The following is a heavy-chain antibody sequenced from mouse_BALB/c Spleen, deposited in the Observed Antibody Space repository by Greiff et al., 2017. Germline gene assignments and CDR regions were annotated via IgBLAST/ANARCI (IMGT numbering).Heavy chain of an antibody. J-gene: IGHJ2*01. V-gene: IGHV2-6-5*01. CDR2: IWGGGST. CDR3: AKHYRYDGYYFDY. CDR1: GFSFTDYG. D-gene: IGHD2-14*01. Sequence: VKLMESGPGLVVPSQSLSITCTASGFSFTDYGVRWIRQPPGKGLEWLGVIWGGGSTYYYSALKSRLSISKDNSKSQVFLKMNSLQTDDTAMYYCAKHYRYDGYYFDYWGQGTTLTVSS.